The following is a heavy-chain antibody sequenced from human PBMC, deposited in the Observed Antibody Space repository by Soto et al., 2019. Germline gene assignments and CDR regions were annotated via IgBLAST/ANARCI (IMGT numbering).Heavy chain of an antibody. CDR1: GFSSYG. CDR2: ISYDGSNK. J-gene: IGHJ4*02. D-gene: IGHD3-10*02. CDR3: AKESITMSPLGY. Sequence: GGSLRLSCAASGFSSYGMHWVRQAPGKGLEWVAVISYDGSNKYYADSVKGRFTISRDNSKNTLYLQMNSLRAEDTAVYYCAKESITMSPLGYWGQGTLVTVSS. V-gene: IGHV3-30*18.